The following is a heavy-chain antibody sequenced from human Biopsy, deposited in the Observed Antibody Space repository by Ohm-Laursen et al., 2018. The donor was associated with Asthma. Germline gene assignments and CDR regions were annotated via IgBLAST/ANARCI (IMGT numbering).Heavy chain of an antibody. CDR1: GYTFTDYY. CDR2: INPVSGST. Sequence: ASVKVSCKASGYTFTDYYVMWLRQAPGQGLEWMGWINPVSGSTNFAQKFQGRLTMTRDRSIGTAYMELRRLTSADTAMYYCARSRYAGDYPFNSWGQGTLLTVSS. CDR3: ARSRYAGDYPFNS. D-gene: IGHD4-17*01. V-gene: IGHV1-2*02. J-gene: IGHJ4*02.